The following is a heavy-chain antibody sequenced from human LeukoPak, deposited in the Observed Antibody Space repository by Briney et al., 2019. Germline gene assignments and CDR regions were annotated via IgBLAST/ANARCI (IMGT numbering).Heavy chain of an antibody. V-gene: IGHV3-64*01. CDR3: ARVAPPDLDILTGYGVLDC. CDR1: GFSFSDYA. CDR2: ISANGATT. Sequence: GGSLRLSCVASGFSFSDYAMEWVRQAPGKGLEYVSVISANGATTCYANSGKGRFTISRDNSKNTLYLQMGSLRPEDMALYFCARVAPPDLDILTGYGVLDCWGQGALVTVSS. D-gene: IGHD3-9*01. J-gene: IGHJ4*02.